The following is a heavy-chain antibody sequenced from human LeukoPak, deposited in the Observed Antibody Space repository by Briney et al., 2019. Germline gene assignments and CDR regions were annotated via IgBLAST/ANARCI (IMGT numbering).Heavy chain of an antibody. CDR3: AKESGSNWSPLDS. Sequence: GGSLRLSCAASGFTFSNYGMHWVRQAPGKGLEWVATISYRGSNKYYADSVKGRFTISRDNSENTLYLQMDSLRADDTAVFYCAKESGSNWSPLDSWGQGTLVTVSS. V-gene: IGHV3-30*18. D-gene: IGHD4-11*01. CDR2: ISYRGSNK. CDR1: GFTFSNYG. J-gene: IGHJ4*02.